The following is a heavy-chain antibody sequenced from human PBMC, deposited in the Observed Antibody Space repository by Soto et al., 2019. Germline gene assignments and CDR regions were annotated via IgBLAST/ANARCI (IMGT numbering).Heavy chain of an antibody. J-gene: IGHJ4*02. D-gene: IGHD6-6*01. CDR1: GFTFSSYG. V-gene: IGHV3-30*18. Sequence: QVQLVESGGGVVQPGRSLRLSCAASGFTFSSYGMHWVRQAPGKGLEWVAVISYDGSNKYYADSVKGRFTISRDNSKNTLYLQMNSLRAEDTAVYYCAKDQGSSIAARRDYFDYWGQGTLVTVSS. CDR2: ISYDGSNK. CDR3: AKDQGSSIAARRDYFDY.